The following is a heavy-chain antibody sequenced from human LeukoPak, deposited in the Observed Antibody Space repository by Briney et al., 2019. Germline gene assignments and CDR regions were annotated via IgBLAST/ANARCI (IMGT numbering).Heavy chain of an antibody. D-gene: IGHD6-13*01. CDR3: ARMSSSSWHVCDY. V-gene: IGHV3-7*01. J-gene: IGHJ4*02. CDR2: IKQDGGEK. Sequence: GGSLRLSCAASGFTFSSYWMTWVRQAPGKGLEWVANIKQDGGEKYYVDSVQGRFTISRDNAKNSLYLQMNSLRVEDTAVYYCARMSSSSWHVCDYWGQGTLVTVSS. CDR1: GFTFSSYW.